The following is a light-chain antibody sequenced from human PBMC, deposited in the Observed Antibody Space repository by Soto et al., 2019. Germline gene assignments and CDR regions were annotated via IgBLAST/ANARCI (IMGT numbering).Light chain of an antibody. J-gene: IGLJ3*02. Sequence: QSALTPPASVFWSPGQSIIISCTRTSSDVGRYNFVSWSQQHPGKAPKLMISEVSKRPSVVSKRVSGSKSGNTASLTISWLHTEDEADYYCCSYAGNSVVFGGGTEVPVL. CDR3: CSYAGNSVV. CDR1: SSDVGRYNF. CDR2: EVS. V-gene: IGLV2-23*02.